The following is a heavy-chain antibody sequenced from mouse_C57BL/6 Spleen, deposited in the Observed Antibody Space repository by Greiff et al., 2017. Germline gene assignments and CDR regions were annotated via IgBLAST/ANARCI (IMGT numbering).Heavy chain of an antibody. V-gene: IGHV1-78*01. CDR1: GYTFTDHT. D-gene: IGHD2-4*01. CDR3: AGYDYDGAMDY. J-gene: IGHJ4*01. CDR2: IYPRDGST. Sequence: QVHVKQSDAELVKPGASVKLSCKASGYTFTDHTMHWMKQRPEQGLEWIGYIYPRDGSTKYNEKFKGKATLTADKSSSTDYMQLNSLASDDSAVYFGAGYDYDGAMDYWGQGTSVTVSS.